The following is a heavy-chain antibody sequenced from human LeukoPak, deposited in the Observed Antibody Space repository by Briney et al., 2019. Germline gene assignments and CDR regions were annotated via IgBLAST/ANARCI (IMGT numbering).Heavy chain of an antibody. CDR1: GGSFSGYY. Sequence: SETLSLTCAVYGGSFSGYYWSWIRQPPGKGLEWIGEINHSGSTNYNPSLKSRVTISVDTSKNQFSLKLSSVTAADTAVYYCASLAPGPYYGMDVWGQGTTVTVSS. CDR3: ASLAPGPYYGMDV. V-gene: IGHV4-34*01. J-gene: IGHJ6*02. CDR2: INHSGST.